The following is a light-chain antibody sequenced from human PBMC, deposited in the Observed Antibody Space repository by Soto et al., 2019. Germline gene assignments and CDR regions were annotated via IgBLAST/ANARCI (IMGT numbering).Light chain of an antibody. V-gene: IGLV2-23*01. CDR3: CSYXXXXXXX. J-gene: IGLJ2*01. CDR1: SSDVGSXHL. Sequence: QSALTQPASVSGSPGQSIXISCTGTSSDVGSXHLVSWYQQXXXXAPKLIIYEDNKRPSGXSNRFSGSKSGNTASLTISGXXTEDEADYYCCSYXXXXXXXXGXXTKLTVL. CDR2: EDN.